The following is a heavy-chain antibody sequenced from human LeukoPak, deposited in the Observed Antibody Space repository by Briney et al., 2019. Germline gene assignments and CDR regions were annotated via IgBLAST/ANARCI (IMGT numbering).Heavy chain of an antibody. Sequence: PGGSLRLSCAASGFTFSSYWMHWVRQAPGKGLVWVSRINTDGSSTSYADSVKGRFTISRDNAKNTLYLQMNSLRAEDTAVYYCARDARGLRLGELSLSDTDTEPKDVWGKGTTVTVSS. CDR3: ARDARGLRLGELSLSDTDTEPKDV. CDR2: INTDGSST. CDR1: GFTFSSYW. V-gene: IGHV3-74*01. D-gene: IGHD3-16*02. J-gene: IGHJ6*04.